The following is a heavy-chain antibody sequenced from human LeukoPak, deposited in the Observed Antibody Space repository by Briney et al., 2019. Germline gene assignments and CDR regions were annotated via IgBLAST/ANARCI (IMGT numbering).Heavy chain of an antibody. J-gene: IGHJ4*02. V-gene: IGHV3-23*01. CDR3: ARDRKDYYDSSGHYFDY. D-gene: IGHD3-22*01. Sequence: GGSPRLSCAVSGFGVSSYGMSWVRQAPGKGLEWISAISVDGDTTYYADSVKGRFIISRDDSENTLYLQMNSLRTEDTAVYYCARDRKDYYDSSGHYFDYWGQGTLVTVSS. CDR1: GFGVSSYG. CDR2: ISVDGDTT.